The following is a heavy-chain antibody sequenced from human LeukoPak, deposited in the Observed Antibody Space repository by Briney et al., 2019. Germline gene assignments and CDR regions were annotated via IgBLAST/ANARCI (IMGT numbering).Heavy chain of an antibody. J-gene: IGHJ3*02. CDR3: AKDSVARNGIYDAFDI. V-gene: IGHV3-23*01. CDR1: RFIFSEYA. Sequence: QPGGSLRLSCSAFRFIFSEYAMYWVRQAPGKGLEWVSVIGGDASRPYYADSVKGRFTISRDNSKNILYLQMDSLRVEDTAVYYCAKDSVARNGIYDAFDIWGQGTTVTVSS. D-gene: IGHD6-19*01. CDR2: IGGDASRP.